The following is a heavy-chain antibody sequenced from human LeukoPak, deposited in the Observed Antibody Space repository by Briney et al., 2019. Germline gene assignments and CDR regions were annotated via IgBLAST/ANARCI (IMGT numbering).Heavy chain of an antibody. CDR2: ISKSGYTI. CDR3: ARGKTGRGPFDY. CDR1: GFTFSSYE. D-gene: IGHD1-1*01. J-gene: IGHJ4*02. V-gene: IGHV3-48*03. Sequence: GGSLRLSCVASGFTFSSYEMNWVRQAPGKGLEWVSYISKSGYTIHYADSVQGRFTHADSVQGRFTISRDNAKSSLYLQMNSLRAEDTAVYYCARGKTGRGPFDYWGQGTLVTVSS.